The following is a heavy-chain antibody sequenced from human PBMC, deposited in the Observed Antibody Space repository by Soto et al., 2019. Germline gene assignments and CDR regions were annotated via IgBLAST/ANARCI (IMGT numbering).Heavy chain of an antibody. CDR3: ARRYGSAIDY. D-gene: IGHD1-26*01. CDR1: GGSISSDDYY. CDR2: IYYSGSS. Sequence: SETLSLTCTVSGGSISSDDYYWSWIRQPPGKGLEWIGYIYYSGSSYYNPSLKSRVTISIDTSKNQLSLKLSSVTAADTAVYYCARRYGSAIDYWGQGTLVTVSS. V-gene: IGHV4-30-4*01. J-gene: IGHJ4*02.